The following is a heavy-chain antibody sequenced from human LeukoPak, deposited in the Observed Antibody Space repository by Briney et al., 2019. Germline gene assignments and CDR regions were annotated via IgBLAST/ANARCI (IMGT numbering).Heavy chain of an antibody. CDR1: GGSIINYY. D-gene: IGHD6-19*01. V-gene: IGHV4-59*08. J-gene: IGHJ4*02. Sequence: SETLSLTCTVSGGSIINYYWSWIRQPPGKGLEWMGYICYSGSSNYNPSLKSRFTMSVDTSKTQFSLKLSSVTAADTAAYYCARHFRPDSSGWYGLDYWGQGTLVTVSS. CDR3: ARHFRPDSSGWYGLDY. CDR2: ICYSGSS.